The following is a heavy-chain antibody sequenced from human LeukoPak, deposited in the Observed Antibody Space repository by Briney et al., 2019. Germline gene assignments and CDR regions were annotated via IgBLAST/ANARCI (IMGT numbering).Heavy chain of an antibody. CDR3: ARDVFTGSSWSYYFDY. CDR2: INAGNGNT. Sequence: ASVKVSCKASGYTFTSYAMHWVRQAPGQRLEWMGWINAGNGNTKYSQKFQGRVTITRDTSASTAYMELSSLRSEDTAVYYCARDVFTGSSWSYYFDYWGQGTLVTVSS. V-gene: IGHV1-3*01. D-gene: IGHD6-13*01. J-gene: IGHJ4*02. CDR1: GYTFTSYA.